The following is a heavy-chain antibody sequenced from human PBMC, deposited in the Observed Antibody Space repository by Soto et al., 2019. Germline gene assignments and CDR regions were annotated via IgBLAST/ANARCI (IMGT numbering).Heavy chain of an antibody. D-gene: IGHD3-22*01. J-gene: IGHJ4*02. Sequence: SETLSLTCTVSGGSISSGDYYWSWIRQPPGKGLEWIGYIYYSGSTYYNPSLKSRVTISVDTSKNQFSLKLSSVTAADTAVYYCARGWFTYYYDSRARFDYWGQGTLVTVSS. V-gene: IGHV4-30-4*01. CDR3: ARGWFTYYYDSRARFDY. CDR2: IYYSGST. CDR1: GGSISSGDYY.